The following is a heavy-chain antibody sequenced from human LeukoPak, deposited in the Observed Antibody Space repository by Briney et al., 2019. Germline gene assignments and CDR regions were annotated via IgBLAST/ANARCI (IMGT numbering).Heavy chain of an antibody. CDR1: GFTFSSYS. J-gene: IGHJ4*02. D-gene: IGHD3-10*01. CDR2: INPDGSNT. CDR3: AKDLHYGSADY. V-gene: IGHV3-74*01. Sequence: GGSLRLSCAASGFTFSSYSMNWVRQDPGKGLVWVSYINPDGSNTNYADSVKGRFIISRDNAKNALYLQMNSLRAEDTAVYYCAKDLHYGSADYWGQGTLVTVSS.